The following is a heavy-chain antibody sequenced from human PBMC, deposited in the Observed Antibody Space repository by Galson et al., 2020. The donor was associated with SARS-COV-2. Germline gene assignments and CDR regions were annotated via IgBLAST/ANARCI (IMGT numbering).Heavy chain of an antibody. Sequence: QLGGSLRLSCAASGFTVSDNYMTWVRQAPGKGLEWVSIIYRDGTTYYADSVKGRFTISRDSSTNTLFLLMNALRAEDTAIYYCALQGRGFWGFSSDFDSWGQGTLVTVSS. CDR2: IYRDGTT. J-gene: IGHJ4*02. D-gene: IGHD4-4*01. V-gene: IGHV3-53*01. CDR1: GFTVSDNY. CDR3: ALQGRGFWGFSSDFDS.